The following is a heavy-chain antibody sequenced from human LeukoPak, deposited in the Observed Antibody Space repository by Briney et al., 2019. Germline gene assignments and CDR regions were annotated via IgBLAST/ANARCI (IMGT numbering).Heavy chain of an antibody. Sequence: GGSLRLSCAASGFTFSSYEMNWVRQAPGKGLEWVSYISSSGSTIYYADSVKGRFTISRDNAKNSLYLQMNSLRAEDTAVYYCARGLLWFGENLDYWGQGTLVTVSS. V-gene: IGHV3-48*03. CDR2: ISSSGSTI. J-gene: IGHJ4*02. CDR3: ARGLLWFGENLDY. CDR1: GFTFSSYE. D-gene: IGHD3-10*01.